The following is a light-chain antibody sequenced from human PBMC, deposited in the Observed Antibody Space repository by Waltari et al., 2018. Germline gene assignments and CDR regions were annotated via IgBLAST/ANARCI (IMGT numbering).Light chain of an antibody. J-gene: IGKJ5*01. Sequence: DIVMTQSPVSLAVHLGERATINCKSSQTILYSSNNQNSLSWFQQKPGQPPKLLIYWASTREIGVPDRFSGSGSGTDFTLTISSLQAEDVAVYYCQQYYITPITFGRGTRLEIK. CDR1: QTILYSSNNQNS. CDR3: QQYYITPIT. V-gene: IGKV4-1*01. CDR2: WAS.